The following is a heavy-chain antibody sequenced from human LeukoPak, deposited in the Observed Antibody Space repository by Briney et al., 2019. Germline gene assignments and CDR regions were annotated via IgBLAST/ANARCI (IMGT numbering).Heavy chain of an antibody. CDR3: ARGSLKSGYPNFDY. Sequence: GGSLRLSCAASGLTFSSYDMHWVRQATGKGLEWVSAIGTAGDTYYPGSVKGRFTISRENAKNSLYLQMNSLRAGDTAVYYCARGSLKSGYPNFDYWGQGTLVTVSS. D-gene: IGHD5-12*01. J-gene: IGHJ4*02. CDR2: IGTAGDT. CDR1: GLTFSSYD. V-gene: IGHV3-13*01.